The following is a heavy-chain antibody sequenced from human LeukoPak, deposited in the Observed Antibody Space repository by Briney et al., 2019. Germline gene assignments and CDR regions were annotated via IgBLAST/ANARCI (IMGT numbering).Heavy chain of an antibody. V-gene: IGHV3-7*01. D-gene: IGHD3-10*01. CDR2: IKEDGSEI. J-gene: IGHJ4*02. CDR1: GFNLSTYW. Sequence: PGGSLRLSCAASGFNLSTYWMTWVRQVPGKGLEWVANIKEDGSEIYYVDAVKGRFSISRDNAKTSLYLQMNSLSVADTAVYYCVTDQTGRHPYFFDYWGQGTLVTVSS. CDR3: VTDQTGRHPYFFDY.